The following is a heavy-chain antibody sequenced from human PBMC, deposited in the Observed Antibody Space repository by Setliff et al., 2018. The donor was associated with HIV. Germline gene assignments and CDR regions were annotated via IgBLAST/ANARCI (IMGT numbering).Heavy chain of an antibody. V-gene: IGHV1-69*10. CDR1: GGTFSCYA. CDR2: IIPILGVA. CDR3: ASAYDYYMDV. J-gene: IGHJ6*03. Sequence: SVKVSCKASGGTFSCYAISWVRQAPGQGLEWMGGIIPILGVANYAQKFQGRVTITADKSTTTAYMELSSLKSEDTAIYYCASAYDYYMDVWGKGTTVTVSS.